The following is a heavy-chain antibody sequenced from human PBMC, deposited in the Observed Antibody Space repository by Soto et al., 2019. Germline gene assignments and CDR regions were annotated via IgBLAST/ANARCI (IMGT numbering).Heavy chain of an antibody. CDR3: ARGRYCSSTSCSAYYYYYGMDV. J-gene: IGHJ6*02. Sequence: PGGSLRLSCAASGFTFSSYAMHWVRQAPGKGLEWVAVISYDGSNKYYADSVKGRFTISRDNSKNTLYLQMNSLRAEDTAVYYCARGRYCSSTSCSAYYYYYGMDVWGQGTTVTVSS. CDR2: ISYDGSNK. CDR1: GFTFSSYA. D-gene: IGHD2-2*01. V-gene: IGHV3-30-3*01.